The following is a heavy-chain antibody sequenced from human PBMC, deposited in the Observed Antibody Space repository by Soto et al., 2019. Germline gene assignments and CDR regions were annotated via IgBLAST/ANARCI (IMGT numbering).Heavy chain of an antibody. Sequence: SVKVSCKASGYTFSNYGLSWVRQAPGQGLEWMGGIIPIFGTANYAQKFQGRVTITADESTSTAYMELSSLRSEDTAVYYCARVRIVGATRDYYGMDVWGQGTTVTVSS. CDR2: IIPIFGTA. CDR1: GYTFSNYG. V-gene: IGHV1-69*13. D-gene: IGHD1-26*01. J-gene: IGHJ6*02. CDR3: ARVRIVGATRDYYGMDV.